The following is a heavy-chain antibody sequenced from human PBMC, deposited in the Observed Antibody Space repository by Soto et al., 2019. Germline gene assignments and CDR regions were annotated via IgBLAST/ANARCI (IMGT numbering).Heavy chain of an antibody. Sequence: QVQLRESGPGLVKPSQTLSLTCTVSGGSISSGDYYWSWIRQPPGQGLEWIGYFYYSGNTFYNPSVKSRAHISVDTSKNQFSLKLNSVTAADTAVYYCARDYGDYGDAFDIWGLGTMVTVSS. V-gene: IGHV4-30-4*01. CDR1: GGSISSGDYY. J-gene: IGHJ3*02. CDR3: ARDYGDYGDAFDI. CDR2: FYYSGNT. D-gene: IGHD4-17*01.